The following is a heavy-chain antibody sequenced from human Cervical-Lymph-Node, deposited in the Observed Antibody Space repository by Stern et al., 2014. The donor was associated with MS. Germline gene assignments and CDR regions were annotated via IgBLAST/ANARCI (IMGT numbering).Heavy chain of an antibody. CDR1: GFTLRSYS. J-gene: IGHJ4*02. D-gene: IGHD3-22*01. V-gene: IGHV3-48*02. Sequence: EMQLVESGGGLVHPGGSLRLSCAASGFTLRSYSMNWVRQAPGKGLEWIAYMPTSSATAIYADSVKGRLTVSSDSARNSVILQMNSLRDGDTAVYYCARDLSYDSFGAYYWSPFXWGQGALVTVAS. CDR3: ARDLSYDSFGAYYWSPFX. CDR2: MPTSSATA.